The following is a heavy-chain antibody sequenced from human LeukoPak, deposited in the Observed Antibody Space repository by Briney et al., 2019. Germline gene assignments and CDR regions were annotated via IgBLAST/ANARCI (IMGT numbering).Heavy chain of an antibody. J-gene: IGHJ6*03. CDR2: MNPNSGNT. D-gene: IGHD3-3*01. Sequence: ASVKVSCKASGYTFTSYDINWVRQATGQGLEWMGWMNPNSGNTGHAQKFQGRVTMTRNTSISTAYMELSSLRSEDTAVYYCARSLRYYYYYYYMDVWGKGTTVTVSS. V-gene: IGHV1-8*01. CDR3: ARSLRYYYYYYYMDV. CDR1: GYTFTSYD.